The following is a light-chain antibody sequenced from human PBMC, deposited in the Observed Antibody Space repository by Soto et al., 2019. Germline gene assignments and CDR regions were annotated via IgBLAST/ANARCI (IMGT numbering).Light chain of an antibody. CDR3: EQYGSSLRT. CDR1: QSISSDY. V-gene: IGKV3-20*01. CDR2: GIS. Sequence: ETVLTQSPGTLPLSPGERAALSCRASQSISSDYFAWYQQKPGQAPRLLIYGISNRASGVPDRFIGSGSGTYFTLTISRLEPEDFAVYYCEQYGSSLRTFGQGTKVDIK. J-gene: IGKJ1*01.